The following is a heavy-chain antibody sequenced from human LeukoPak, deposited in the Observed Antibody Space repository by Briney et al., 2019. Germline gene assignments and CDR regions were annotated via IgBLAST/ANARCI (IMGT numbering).Heavy chain of an antibody. Sequence: SETLSLTFAVSGVSFDDYYWSWVRPTPGKGREWIGEINHSGYTNDSPSLKSRVTLSIDTSRKQFSLNLRSVTVADTGIYYCTRMTAGHDYWGQGTLVTVSS. D-gene: IGHD2-21*02. CDR3: TRMTAGHDY. V-gene: IGHV4-34*01. J-gene: IGHJ4*02. CDR1: GVSFDDYY. CDR2: INHSGYT.